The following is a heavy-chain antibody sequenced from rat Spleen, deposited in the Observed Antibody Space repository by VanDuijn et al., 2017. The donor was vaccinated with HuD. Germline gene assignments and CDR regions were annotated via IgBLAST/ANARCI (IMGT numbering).Heavy chain of an antibody. CDR1: GYSITSAY. J-gene: IGHJ3*01. CDR3: XRSXXXTVXXVPXXX. CDR2: ISYSGST. Sequence: EVQLQESGPGLVKPSQSLSLTCSVTGYSITSAYWGWIRKFPGNKMEWMGYISYSGSTGYNPSLKSRISISRDTXKNQFFHXSNSAMTEXXXTYXXXRSXXXTVXXVPXXXWGQGTXXTV. D-gene: IGHD1-1*01. V-gene: IGHV3-1*01.